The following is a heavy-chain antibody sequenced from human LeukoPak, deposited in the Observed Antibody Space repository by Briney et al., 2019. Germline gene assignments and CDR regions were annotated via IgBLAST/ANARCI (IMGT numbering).Heavy chain of an antibody. CDR2: MNPNSGDT. CDR3: ARVARHDYTYYPGGNYFDY. J-gene: IGHJ4*02. V-gene: IGHV1-8*01. D-gene: IGHD4-11*01. Sequence: ASVKVSCKASGYTFTSYDINWVRQATGQGLEWMGWMNPNSGDTGYAQKFQGRVTMTRDKSTRTAYMELRSLRYEDTAVYYCARVARHDYTYYPGGNYFDYWGQGTLVTVSS. CDR1: GYTFTSYD.